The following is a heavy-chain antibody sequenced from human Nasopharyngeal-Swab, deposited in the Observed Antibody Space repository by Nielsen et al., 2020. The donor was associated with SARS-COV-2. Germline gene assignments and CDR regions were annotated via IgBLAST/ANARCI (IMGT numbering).Heavy chain of an antibody. CDR2: IWYDGSNK. D-gene: IGHD3-10*01. V-gene: IGHV3-30*04. Sequence: VRQMPGKGLEWVAVIWYDGSNKYYADSVKGRFTISRDNSKNTLYLQMNSLRAEDTAVYYCARDRRMVRGVPTFDYWGQGTRVTVSS. CDR3: ARDRRMVRGVPTFDY. J-gene: IGHJ4*02.